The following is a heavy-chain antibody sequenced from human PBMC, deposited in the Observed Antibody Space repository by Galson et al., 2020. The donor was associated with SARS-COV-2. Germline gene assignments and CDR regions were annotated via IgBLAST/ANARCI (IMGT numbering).Heavy chain of an antibody. V-gene: IGHV1-69*04. CDR2: IIPILSAA. CDR1: GGTFRSSV. CDR3: ARHIGTYYSFFDS. Sequence: KISCKTSGGTFRSSVISWVRQAPGQGPKWMGRIIPILSAAKYAKRFQGRVTITADKSSSTAYMELSSLLSEDTAMYYCARHIGTYYSFFDSWGQGAQVTVSS. D-gene: IGHD1-26*01. J-gene: IGHJ4*02.